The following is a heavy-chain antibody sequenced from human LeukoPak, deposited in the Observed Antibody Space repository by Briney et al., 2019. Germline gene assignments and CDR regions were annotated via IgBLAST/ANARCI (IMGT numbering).Heavy chain of an antibody. CDR2: IYYSGST. J-gene: IGHJ4*02. Sequence: SETLSLTCTVSGGSISSSYYYWGWIRQPPGKGLEWIGSIYYSGSTYYNPSLKSRVTISVDTSENQFSLKLRSVTAADTAVYYCATRGNSDYWGQGTLVTVSS. CDR3: ATRGNSDY. D-gene: IGHD4-23*01. CDR1: GGSISSSYYY. V-gene: IGHV4-39*01.